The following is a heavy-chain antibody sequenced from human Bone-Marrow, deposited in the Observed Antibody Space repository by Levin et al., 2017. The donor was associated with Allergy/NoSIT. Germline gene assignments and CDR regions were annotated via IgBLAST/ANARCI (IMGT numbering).Heavy chain of an antibody. Sequence: PGGSLRLSCAASGFTFSSYAMSWVRQAPGKGLEWVSAISGSGGSTYYADSVKGRFTISRDNSKNTLYLQMNSLRAEDTAVYYCAKGDSFSGYDLVGMDVWGQGTTVTVSS. CDR1: GFTFSSYA. CDR2: ISGSGGST. D-gene: IGHD5-12*01. J-gene: IGHJ6*02. CDR3: AKGDSFSGYDLVGMDV. V-gene: IGHV3-23*01.